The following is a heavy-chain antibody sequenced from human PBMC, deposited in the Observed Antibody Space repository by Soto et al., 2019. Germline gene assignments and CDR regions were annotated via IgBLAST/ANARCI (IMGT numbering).Heavy chain of an antibody. V-gene: IGHV4-59*02. CDR2: VYYSGST. CDR1: GGSVSNSY. Sequence: SETLSLTCTVSGGSVSNSYWGWIRQPPGKGLEWVAYVYYSGSTNYNPSLGSRVTISVDKSKNQFSLKMTSVTGEDTAVYYCARGRSHEWELLVQYFDYWGHGTLVTLSS. CDR3: ARGRSHEWELLVQYFDY. D-gene: IGHD1-26*01. J-gene: IGHJ4*01.